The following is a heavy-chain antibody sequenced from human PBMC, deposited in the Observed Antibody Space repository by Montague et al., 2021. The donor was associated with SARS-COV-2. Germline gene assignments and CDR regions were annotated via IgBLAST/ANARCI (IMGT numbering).Heavy chain of an antibody. CDR3: ARDLVVVAATPIDY. J-gene: IGHJ4*02. Sequence: SLRLSCAASGFTFSSYAMHWVRQAPGKGLEWVAVTPYDGSNKYYADSVKGRFTISRDNSKNTLYLQMNSLRAEDTAVYYCARDLVVVAATPIDYWGQGTLVTVSS. CDR2: TPYDGSNK. CDR1: GFTFSSYA. D-gene: IGHD2-15*01. V-gene: IGHV3-30-3*01.